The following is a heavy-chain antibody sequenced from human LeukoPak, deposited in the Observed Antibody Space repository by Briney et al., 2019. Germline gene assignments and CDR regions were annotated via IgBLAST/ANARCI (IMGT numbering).Heavy chain of an antibody. Sequence: ASVKVSCKAFGYTFTGYYMHWVRQAPGQGLEWMGWINPNSGGTNYAQKFQGRVTMTRDTSISTAYMELSRLRSDDTAVYYCARDVPSVAAAGYNWFDPWGQGTLVTVSS. D-gene: IGHD6-13*01. J-gene: IGHJ5*02. CDR2: INPNSGGT. V-gene: IGHV1-2*02. CDR3: ARDVPSVAAAGYNWFDP. CDR1: GYTFTGYY.